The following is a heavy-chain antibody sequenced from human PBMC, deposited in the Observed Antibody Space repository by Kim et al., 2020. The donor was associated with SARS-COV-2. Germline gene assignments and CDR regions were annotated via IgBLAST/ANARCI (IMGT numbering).Heavy chain of an antibody. CDR2: MNPNSGNT. CDR3: ARVSYYDFWSGYYPYYYYYYMDV. Sequence: ASVKVSCKASGYTFTSYDINWVRQATGQGLEWMGWMNPNSGNTGYAQKFQGRVTMTRNTSISTAYMELSSLRSEDTAVYYCARVSYYDFWSGYYPYYYYYYMDVWGKGTTVTVSS. D-gene: IGHD3-3*01. CDR1: GYTFTSYD. V-gene: IGHV1-8*01. J-gene: IGHJ6*03.